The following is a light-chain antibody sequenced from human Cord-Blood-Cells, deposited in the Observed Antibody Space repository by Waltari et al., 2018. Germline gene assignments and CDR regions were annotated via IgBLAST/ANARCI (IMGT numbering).Light chain of an antibody. CDR2: YAS. Sequence: AIRMTQSPFSLSASVGDRVTITCWASQGITRYLAWYQQKPAKAPKLFIYYASSLKSGVPSRFSGSGSGTDYTLTISSLQPEDFATYYCQQYYSTPFFGPGTKVDIK. J-gene: IGKJ3*01. CDR3: QQYYSTPF. V-gene: IGKV1D-43*01. CDR1: QGITRY.